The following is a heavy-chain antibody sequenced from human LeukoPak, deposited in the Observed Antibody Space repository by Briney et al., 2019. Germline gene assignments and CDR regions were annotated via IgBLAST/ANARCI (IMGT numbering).Heavy chain of an antibody. CDR2: ISYDGSNK. V-gene: IGHV3-30*18. J-gene: IGHJ4*02. CDR3: AKDAQQLALGY. CDR1: GFTFSSYG. D-gene: IGHD6-13*01. Sequence: GRSLRLSCAASGFTFSSYGMHWVRQAPGKGLEWVAVISYDGSNKYYADSVKGRFTISRDNSKNTLYLQMNSLRAEDTAVYYCAKDAQQLALGYWGQGTLVTVSS.